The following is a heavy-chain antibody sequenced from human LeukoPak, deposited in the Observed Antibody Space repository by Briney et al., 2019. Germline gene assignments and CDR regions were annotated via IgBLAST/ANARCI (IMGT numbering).Heavy chain of an antibody. CDR2: INPKSGGT. CDR1: GYTFTGYY. CDR3: ARDSDYGDGFDP. Sequence: GGSVRVSCKASGYTFTGYYMHWVRQAPGEGLEWMGWINPKSGGTNYAQKVQGRVTMTRDTSISTAYMELSSLRSDDTAVYCCARDSDYGDGFDPWGQGTLVTVSS. V-gene: IGHV1-2*02. J-gene: IGHJ5*02. D-gene: IGHD4-17*01.